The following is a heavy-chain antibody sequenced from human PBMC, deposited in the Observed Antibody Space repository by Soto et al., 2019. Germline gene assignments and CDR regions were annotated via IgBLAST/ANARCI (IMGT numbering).Heavy chain of an antibody. D-gene: IGHD2-2*01. CDR2: IYYSGST. Sequence: SETLSLTCTASGGSISSGGYYWSWIRQHPGKGLEWIGYIYYSGSTYYNPSLKSRVTISVDTSKNQFSLKLSSVTAADTAVYYCARGVDCSSTSCYFSFDYWGQGTLVNVS. CDR3: ARGVDCSSTSCYFSFDY. CDR1: GGSISSGGYY. J-gene: IGHJ4*02. V-gene: IGHV4-31*03.